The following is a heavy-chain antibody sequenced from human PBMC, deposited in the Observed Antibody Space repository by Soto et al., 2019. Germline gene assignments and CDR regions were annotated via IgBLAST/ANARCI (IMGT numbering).Heavy chain of an antibody. CDR2: ISGSGGST. D-gene: IGHD1-26*01. Sequence: EVQLLESGGGLVQPGGSLRLSCAASGFTFSSYAMSWVRQAPGKGLEWVSAISGSGGSTYYADSVKGRFTISRDNSKNTLYLQMNSLRAEDTAVYYCAKGRRGSGSYLYYFDYWGQGTLVTVSS. CDR1: GFTFSSYA. J-gene: IGHJ4*02. V-gene: IGHV3-23*01. CDR3: AKGRRGSGSYLYYFDY.